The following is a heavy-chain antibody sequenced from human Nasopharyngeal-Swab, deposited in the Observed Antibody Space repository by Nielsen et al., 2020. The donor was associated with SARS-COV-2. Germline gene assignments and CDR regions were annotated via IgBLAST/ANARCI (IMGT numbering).Heavy chain of an antibody. V-gene: IGHV3-7*01. CDR2: IKQDGSEK. J-gene: IGHJ6*02. CDR3: ARAGDSSGYYFYYYYGMDV. D-gene: IGHD3-22*01. Sequence: WIRQPPGKGLEWVANIKQDGSEKYYVDSVKGRFTISRDNAKNSLYLQMNSLRAEDTAVYYCARAGDSSGYYFYYYYGMDVWDQGTTVTVSS.